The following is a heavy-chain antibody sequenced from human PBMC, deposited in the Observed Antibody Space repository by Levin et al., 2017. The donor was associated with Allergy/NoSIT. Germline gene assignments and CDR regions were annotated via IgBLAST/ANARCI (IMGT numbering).Heavy chain of an antibody. CDR1: GFTFSNYA. V-gene: IGHV3-30-3*01. CDR2: ISDDGSSE. CDR3: VREIAEEGT. Sequence: GGSLRLSCATSGFTFSNYAMHWVRQAPGKGLEWVGVISDDGSSEFYIDSVKGRFTISRDNSKNRLYLQMDSLRAEDTALYYCVREIAEEGTWGQGTLVIVSS. J-gene: IGHJ4*02. D-gene: IGHD1-1*01.